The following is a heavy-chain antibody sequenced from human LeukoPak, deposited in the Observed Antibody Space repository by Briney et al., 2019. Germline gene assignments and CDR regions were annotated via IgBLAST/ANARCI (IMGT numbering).Heavy chain of an antibody. J-gene: IGHJ5*02. CDR3: SKDLISDFGGDFDP. Sequence: GGSLRLSCAASGFTFSSYAMHWVRQAPGKGLEWVAVISYDGSNKYYADSVKGRFTISRDNSKSTVYLQMNSLRAEDTAVYYCSKDLISDFGGDFDPWGQGTLVTVSS. CDR1: GFTFSSYA. CDR2: ISYDGSNK. D-gene: IGHD3-10*01. V-gene: IGHV3-30-3*01.